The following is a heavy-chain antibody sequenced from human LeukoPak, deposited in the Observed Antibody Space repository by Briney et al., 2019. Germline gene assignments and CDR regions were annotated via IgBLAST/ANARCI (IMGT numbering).Heavy chain of an antibody. CDR3: ASSDDSSGYYYLDAFDI. V-gene: IGHV3-66*01. Sequence: GGSLRLSCAASGFTVSSNYMSWVRQAPGKGLEWVSVIYSGGSTYYADSVKGRFTISRDNSKNTLYLQMNSLRAEDTAVYYCASSDDSSGYYYLDAFDIWGQGTKVTVSS. CDR1: GFTVSSNY. J-gene: IGHJ3*02. CDR2: IYSGGST. D-gene: IGHD3-22*01.